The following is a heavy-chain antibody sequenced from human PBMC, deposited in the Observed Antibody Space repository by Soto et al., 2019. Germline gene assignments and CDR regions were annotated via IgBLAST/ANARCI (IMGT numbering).Heavy chain of an antibody. J-gene: IGHJ6*02. Sequence: SQTLSLTCAISGDSVSSNSAAWNWIRQSPSRGLEWLGRTYYRSKWYNDYAVSVKSRITINPDTSKNQFSLQLNSVTPEDTAVYYCASERCYVFFSGYLSPKYYYYGMDVWGQGTTVTVSS. CDR1: GDSVSSNSAA. CDR3: ASERCYVFFSGYLSPKYYYYGMDV. D-gene: IGHD3-3*01. CDR2: TYYRSKWYN. V-gene: IGHV6-1*01.